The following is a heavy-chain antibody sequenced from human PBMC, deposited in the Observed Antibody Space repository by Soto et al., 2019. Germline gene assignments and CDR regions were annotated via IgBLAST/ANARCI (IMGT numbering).Heavy chain of an antibody. V-gene: IGHV3-74*01. CDR1: GFTFSSYW. Sequence: EGQLGESGGGLVQPGGSLRLSCVASGFTFSSYWMHWVRQAPGKGLVWVSSISNDGRSTSYADPVKGRFTISRDNAKNTLYLQMNSLRAEDTAVYYCARLPNKSPQNWGQGTLVIVSP. CDR3: ARLPNKSPQN. CDR2: ISNDGRST. J-gene: IGHJ1*01.